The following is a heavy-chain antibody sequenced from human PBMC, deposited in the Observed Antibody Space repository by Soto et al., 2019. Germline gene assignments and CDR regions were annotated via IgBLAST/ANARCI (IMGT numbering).Heavy chain of an antibody. CDR2: IYHSGST. J-gene: IGHJ6*02. CDR1: VGSSSSSNW. Sequence: SETLSLTCAVSVGSSSSSNWWSCVRQPPGKGLEWIGEIYHSGSTNYNPSLKSRVTISVDKSKNQFSLKLSSVTAADTAVYYCARKPSSDADGYYYYYYGMDVWGQGTTVTVSS. CDR3: ARKPSSDADGYYYYYYGMDV. V-gene: IGHV4-4*02.